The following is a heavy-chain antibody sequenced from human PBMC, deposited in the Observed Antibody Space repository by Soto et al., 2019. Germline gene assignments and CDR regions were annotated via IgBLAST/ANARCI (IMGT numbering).Heavy chain of an antibody. D-gene: IGHD2-8*01. CDR1: GFTFSSYA. J-gene: IGHJ4*02. V-gene: IGHV3-23*01. CDR3: AKEAGQPYDARVGYFDY. Sequence: EVQLLESGGGLVQPGGSLRLSCAASGFTFSSYAMSWVRQAPGKGLEWVSAISGSGGSTYYADSVKGRFTISRDNSKNTLYLQMNSLRAEDTVVYYCAKEAGQPYDARVGYFDYWGQGTLVTVSS. CDR2: ISGSGGST.